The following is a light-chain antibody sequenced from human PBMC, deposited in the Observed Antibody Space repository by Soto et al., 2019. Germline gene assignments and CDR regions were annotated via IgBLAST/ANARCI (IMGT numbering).Light chain of an antibody. CDR2: SYN. CDR1: SSNIGSNT. Sequence: QSVLTQPPSASGTPGQRVTISCSGSSSNIGSNTVIWYQQLPGTAPKLLIYSYNQRPSGVPDRFSGSKSGTSASLAISGLQSEDEADYYCAAWDDSLNGVVFGGGTKLNVL. CDR3: AAWDDSLNGVV. J-gene: IGLJ2*01. V-gene: IGLV1-44*01.